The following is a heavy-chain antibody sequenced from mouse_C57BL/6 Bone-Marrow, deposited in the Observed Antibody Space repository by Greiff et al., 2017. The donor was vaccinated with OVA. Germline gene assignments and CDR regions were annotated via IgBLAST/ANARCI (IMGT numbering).Heavy chain of an antibody. D-gene: IGHD1-3*01. V-gene: IGHV1-18*01. CDR3: ARVVYHFDY. CDR2: INPNNGGT. J-gene: IGHJ2*01. Sequence: EVKLQQSGPELVKPGASVKIPCKASGYTFTDYNMDWVKQSHGKSLEWIGDINPNNGGTIYNQKFKGKATLTVDKSSSTAYMELCSLTSEDTAVYDFARVVYHFDYWGQGTTLTVSS. CDR1: GYTFTDYN.